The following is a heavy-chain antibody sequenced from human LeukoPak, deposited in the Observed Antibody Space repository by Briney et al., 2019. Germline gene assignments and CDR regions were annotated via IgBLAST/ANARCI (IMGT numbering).Heavy chain of an antibody. V-gene: IGHV4-59*01. D-gene: IGHD5-24*01. CDR2: IYYSGST. Sequence: PSETLSLTCTVSGGSISNYYWSWIRQPPGKGLKWIGYIYYSGSTNYNPSLKSRVTISVDTSKNQFSLKLSSVTAAGTAVYYCARVGGYNSPPILWGQGSLVTVSS. CDR3: ARVGGYNSPPIL. CDR1: GGSISNYY. J-gene: IGHJ4*02.